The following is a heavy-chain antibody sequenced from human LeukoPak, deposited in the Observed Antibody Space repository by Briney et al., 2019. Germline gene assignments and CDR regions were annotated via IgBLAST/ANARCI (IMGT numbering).Heavy chain of an antibody. CDR2: INPNSGGT. CDR1: GYTFTGYY. D-gene: IGHD3-3*01. J-gene: IGHJ3*02. V-gene: IGHV1-2*02. Sequence: GASVKVSCKASGYTFTGYYMHWVRQAPGQGLEWMGWINPNSGGTNYAQKFQGRVTMTRDTSISTAYMELSRLRSDDTAVYYCARGRDYWRPNDAFDIWGQGTMVTVSS. CDR3: ARGRDYWRPNDAFDI.